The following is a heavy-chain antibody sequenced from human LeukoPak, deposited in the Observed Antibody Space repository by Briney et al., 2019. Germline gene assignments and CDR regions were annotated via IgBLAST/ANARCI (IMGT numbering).Heavy chain of an antibody. D-gene: IGHD2-2*01. CDR2: IIPILGIA. J-gene: IGHJ5*02. V-gene: IGHV1-69*04. Sequence: SVTVSCKASGGTFSSYTISWVRQAPGQGLEWMGRIIPILGIANYAQKFQGRVTITADKSTSTAYMELSSLRSEDTAVYYCARDTGYCSSTSCLNWFDPWGQGTLVTVSS. CDR1: GGTFSSYT. CDR3: ARDTGYCSSTSCLNWFDP.